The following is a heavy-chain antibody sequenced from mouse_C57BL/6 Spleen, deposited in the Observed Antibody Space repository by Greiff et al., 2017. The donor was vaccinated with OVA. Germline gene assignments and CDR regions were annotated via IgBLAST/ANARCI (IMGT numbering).Heavy chain of an antibody. CDR1: GYSITSGYY. CDR3: AREGITGEAY. Sequence: ESGPGLVKPSQSLSLTCSVTGYSITSGYYWNWIRQFPGNKLEWMGYISYDGSNNYNPSLKNRISITRDTSKNQFFLKLNSVTTEDTATYYCAREGITGEAYWGQGTLVTVSA. J-gene: IGHJ3*01. D-gene: IGHD2-4*01. CDR2: ISYDGSN. V-gene: IGHV3-6*01.